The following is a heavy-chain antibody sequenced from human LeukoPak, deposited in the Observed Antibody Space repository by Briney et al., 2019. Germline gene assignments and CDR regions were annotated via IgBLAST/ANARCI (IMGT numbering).Heavy chain of an antibody. CDR1: GFTFSNYA. Sequence: GGSLRLSCAASGFTFSNYAMSWVRQAPGKGLEGVSGVSDSGRSTYYTDSVKGRCAISRDNSKNTVSLQMNNVRAEDTAVYFCANHDSFIPSWGQGILVTVSS. J-gene: IGHJ5*02. CDR3: ANHDSFIPS. V-gene: IGHV3-23*01. D-gene: IGHD3-16*02. CDR2: VSDSGRST.